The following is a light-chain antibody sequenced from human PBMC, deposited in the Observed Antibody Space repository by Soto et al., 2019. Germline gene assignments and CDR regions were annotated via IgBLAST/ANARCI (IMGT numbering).Light chain of an antibody. CDR2: YSS. CDR3: QQYAYWPET. J-gene: IGKJ1*01. CDR1: QSVRTN. Sequence: EVMMTQFPDTVSVTPVATVTLSCGASQSVRTNLAWYQQRPGQAPRLLIHYSSTRASDIPARFSGSGSGTNFTLAISSLQSEDFAVYYCQQYAYWPETFGQGTKVDIK. V-gene: IGKV3D-15*01.